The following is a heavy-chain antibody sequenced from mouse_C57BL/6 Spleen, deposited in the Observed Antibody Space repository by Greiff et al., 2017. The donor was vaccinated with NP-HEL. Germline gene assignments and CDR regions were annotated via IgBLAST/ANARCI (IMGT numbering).Heavy chain of an antibody. Sequence: VQLQQSGPCLVQPSQSLSITCTVSGFSLTSYGVHWVRQSPGKGLEWLGVIWSGGSTDYNAAFISRLSISKDNSKSQVFFKMNSLQADDTDIYCCARRWLLGAMDYWGQGTSVTVSS. CDR3: ARRWLLGAMDY. CDR1: GFSLTSYG. V-gene: IGHV2-2*01. J-gene: IGHJ4*01. D-gene: IGHD2-3*01. CDR2: IWSGGST.